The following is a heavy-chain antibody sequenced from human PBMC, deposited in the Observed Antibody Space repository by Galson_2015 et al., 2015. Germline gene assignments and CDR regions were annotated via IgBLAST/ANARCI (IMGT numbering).Heavy chain of an antibody. CDR2: ISYDGSNK. CDR3: ARGLGIAAAGTFGPFDY. CDR1: GFTSSSYA. J-gene: IGHJ4*02. D-gene: IGHD6-13*01. V-gene: IGHV3-30-3*01. Sequence: SLRLSCAASGFTSSSYAMHWVRQAPGKGLEWVAVISYDGSNKYYADSVKGRFTISRDNSKNTLYLQMNSLRAEDTAVYYCARGLGIAAAGTFGPFDYWGQGTLVTVSS.